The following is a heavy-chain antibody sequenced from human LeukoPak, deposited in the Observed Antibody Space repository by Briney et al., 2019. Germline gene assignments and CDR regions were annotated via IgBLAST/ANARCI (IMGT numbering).Heavy chain of an antibody. J-gene: IGHJ4*02. CDR1: GYTFTNFY. V-gene: IGHV1-46*01. CDR2: INPSGANT. D-gene: IGHD1-26*01. Sequence: AASVKVSCKTSGYTFTNFYMHWVRQAPGQGLEWMGIINPSGANTGYAQEFQGRVTMTRDTSMSTVYMELSSLRSQDTAVYYCAREVGIRGHFDYWGRGTRVTVSS. CDR3: AREVGIRGHFDY.